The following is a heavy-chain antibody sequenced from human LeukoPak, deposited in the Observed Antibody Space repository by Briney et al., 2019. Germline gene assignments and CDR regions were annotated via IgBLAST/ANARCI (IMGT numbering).Heavy chain of an antibody. CDR2: IYPADSDT. V-gene: IGHV5-51*01. CDR3: ATSTGDYSKFDY. D-gene: IGHD7-27*01. Sequence: GESLKISCKGSEYSFINYWIGWVRQMPGKGLEWLGIIYPADSDTRYSPSFQGQVTISADKSISTAYLHWSSLKASDTAMYYCATSTGDYSKFDYWGQGTLVTVSS. J-gene: IGHJ4*02. CDR1: EYSFINYW.